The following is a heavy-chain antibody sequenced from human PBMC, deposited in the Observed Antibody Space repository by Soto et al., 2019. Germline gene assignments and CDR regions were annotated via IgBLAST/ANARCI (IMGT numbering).Heavy chain of an antibody. Sequence: ASVKVSCKASGYTFTSYGISWVRQAPGQGLEWMGWISAYNGNTNYAQKLQGRVTMTTDTSTSTAYMELRSLRSDDTAVYYCAGEIAAREYYYYYGMDVWGQGTTVTVSS. CDR1: GYTFTSYG. D-gene: IGHD6-6*01. CDR3: AGEIAAREYYYYYGMDV. J-gene: IGHJ6*02. V-gene: IGHV1-18*04. CDR2: ISAYNGNT.